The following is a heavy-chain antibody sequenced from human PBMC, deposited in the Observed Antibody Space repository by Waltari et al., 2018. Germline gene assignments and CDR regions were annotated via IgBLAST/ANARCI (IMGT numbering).Heavy chain of an antibody. V-gene: IGHV4-59*08. CDR2: IYYSGST. J-gene: IGHJ4*02. Sequence: QVQLQESGPGLVKPSETPSLTCTASGGPISSYYLSWISQPPGKGLEWIGYIYYSGSTNYNPALKSRVTISVDTSKNQFSLKLSSVTAADTAVYYCARLTTGYRTYYVDYWGQGTLVTVSS. CDR1: GGPISSYY. D-gene: IGHD3-9*01. CDR3: ARLTTGYRTYYVDY.